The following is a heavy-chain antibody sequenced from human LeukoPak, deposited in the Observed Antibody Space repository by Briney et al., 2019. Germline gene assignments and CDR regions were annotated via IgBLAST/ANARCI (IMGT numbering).Heavy chain of an antibody. CDR2: INHSGNT. Sequence: PSETLSLTCGVYGGSFSVYYWSWIRQPPGKGLEWIGEINHSGNTNYNPSLKSRVTIPVDTSKNQFSLNLSSVTAADTAVYFCATREQWGQGTLVTVSS. J-gene: IGHJ4*02. CDR3: ATREQ. V-gene: IGHV4-34*01. D-gene: IGHD1/OR15-1a*01. CDR1: GGSFSVYY.